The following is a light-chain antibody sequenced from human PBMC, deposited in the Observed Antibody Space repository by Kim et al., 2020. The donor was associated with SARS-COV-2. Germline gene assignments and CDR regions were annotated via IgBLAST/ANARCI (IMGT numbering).Light chain of an antibody. J-gene: IGLJ2*01. V-gene: IGLV2-11*01. CDR1: SSDVGGYNY. CDR2: DVS. Sequence: GQSVTSSCTGTSSDVGGYNYVSCYQQHPGTAPKLMVYDVSKRPSGVPDRFSGSKSGNTASLTVSGLQAEDEADYYCCSYAGSYTVVFGGGTQLTVL. CDR3: CSYAGSYTVV.